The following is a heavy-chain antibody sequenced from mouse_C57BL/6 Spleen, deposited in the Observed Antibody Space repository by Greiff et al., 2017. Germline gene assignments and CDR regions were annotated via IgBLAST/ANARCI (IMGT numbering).Heavy chain of an antibody. CDR1: GFTFSSYT. J-gene: IGHJ2*01. CDR3: ARQGYYGSSYFDY. CDR2: ISGGGGNT. V-gene: IGHV5-9*01. Sequence: EVMLVESGGGLVKPGGSLKLSCAASGFTFSSYTMSWVRQTPEKRLEWVATISGGGGNTYYPDSVKGRFTISRDNAKNTLYLQMSSLRSEDTALYYCARQGYYGSSYFDYWGQGTTLTVSS. D-gene: IGHD1-1*01.